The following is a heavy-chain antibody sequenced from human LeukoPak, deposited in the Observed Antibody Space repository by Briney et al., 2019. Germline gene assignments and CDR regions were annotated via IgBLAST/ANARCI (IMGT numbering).Heavy chain of an antibody. D-gene: IGHD4-11*01. V-gene: IGHV1-18*01. CDR1: GYTFTSYG. CDR3: ATWDSNFDAFDI. Sequence: ASVKVSCKASGYTFTSYGISWVRQAPGQGLEWMGWISAYNGNTNYAQKLQGRVTMTTDTSTSTAYMELRSLRSDDTAVYYCATWDSNFDAFDIWGQGTMVTVSS. J-gene: IGHJ3*02. CDR2: ISAYNGNT.